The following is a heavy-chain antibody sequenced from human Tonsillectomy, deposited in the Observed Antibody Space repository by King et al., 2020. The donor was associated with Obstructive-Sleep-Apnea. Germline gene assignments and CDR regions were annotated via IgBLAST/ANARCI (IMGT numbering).Heavy chain of an antibody. CDR2: ISPYNGYT. CDR1: GYTFTSYG. V-gene: IGHV1-18*04. J-gene: IGHJ4*02. D-gene: IGHD6-19*01. Sequence: QVQLVQSGGEVKKPGASVRVSCEASGYTFTSYGITWVRQAPGQGLELVGWISPYNGYTEYAQRFQGRGTLTTDTSTNTAYMELWGLRSDDTDMYYCARASTGWYNYWGQGTLVTVSS. CDR3: ARASTGWYNY.